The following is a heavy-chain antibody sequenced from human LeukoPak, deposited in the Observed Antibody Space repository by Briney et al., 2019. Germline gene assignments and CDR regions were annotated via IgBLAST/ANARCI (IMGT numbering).Heavy chain of an antibody. CDR3: AKSVDGVTALAYCGGACYYLDY. J-gene: IGHJ4*02. CDR1: GFTFSSYA. CDR2: ISGSGSST. Sequence: GGSLRLSCAASGFTFSSYAMSWVRQAPGKGLEWVSSISGSGSSTYYADSVKGRFTISRDNSKNTLYLQMNSLRAEDTAVYYCAKSVDGVTALAYCGGACYYLDYWGQGTLVTVSS. V-gene: IGHV3-23*01. D-gene: IGHD2-21*02.